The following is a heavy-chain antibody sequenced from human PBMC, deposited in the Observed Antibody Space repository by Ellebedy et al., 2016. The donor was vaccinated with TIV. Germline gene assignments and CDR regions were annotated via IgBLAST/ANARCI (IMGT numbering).Heavy chain of an antibody. Sequence: GGSLRLXXAASGFTFSSYAMSWVRQAPGKGLEWVSAISGSGGGTYYADSVKGRFTISRDNSKNTLYLQMNSLRAEDTAVYYCANIGNLFDYWGQGTLVTVSS. CDR1: GFTFSSYA. V-gene: IGHV3-23*01. J-gene: IGHJ4*02. CDR2: ISGSGGGT. CDR3: ANIGNLFDY. D-gene: IGHD1-14*01.